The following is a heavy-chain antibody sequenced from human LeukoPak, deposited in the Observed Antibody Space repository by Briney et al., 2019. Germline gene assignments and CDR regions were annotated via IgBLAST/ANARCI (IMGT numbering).Heavy chain of an antibody. J-gene: IGHJ2*01. D-gene: IGHD3-9*01. CDR2: IYYSGST. CDR1: GGSISSYY. Sequence: SETLSLTCTVSGGSISSYYWSWTRQPPGKGLEWIGYIYYSGSTDYNPSLKSRVTISVDTSKNQFSLKLSSVAAADTAVYYCARLYFDWPDWYFDLWGRGTLVTVSS. V-gene: IGHV4-59*01. CDR3: ARLYFDWPDWYFDL.